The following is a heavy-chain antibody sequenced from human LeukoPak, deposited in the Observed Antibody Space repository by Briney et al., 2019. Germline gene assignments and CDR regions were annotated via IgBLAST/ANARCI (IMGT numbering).Heavy chain of an antibody. J-gene: IGHJ3*01. Sequence: PGASVKVSCKASGYTFTINGISWVRQAPGQGLEWMGRISANRGNTNYAQRLQGRVTMTTDTSTTTAYMELRSLRSDDTAVYYCARDRNHAFDFWGQGTMVTVSS. CDR1: GYTFTING. CDR2: ISANRGNT. CDR3: ARDRNHAFDF. V-gene: IGHV1-18*01.